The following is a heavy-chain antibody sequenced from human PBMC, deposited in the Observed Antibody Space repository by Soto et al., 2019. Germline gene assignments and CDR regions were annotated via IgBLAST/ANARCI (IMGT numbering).Heavy chain of an antibody. CDR2: ISYDGSNK. J-gene: IGHJ4*02. Sequence: GGSLRLSCAASGFTFSSYAMSWVRQAPGKGLAWVAVISYDGSNKYYADSVKGRFTISRDNSKNTLYLQMNSLRAEDTAVYYCAKDQPYCGGDCPPGYWGQGTLVTVS. D-gene: IGHD2-21*02. CDR1: GFTFSSYA. V-gene: IGHV3-30*18. CDR3: AKDQPYCGGDCPPGY.